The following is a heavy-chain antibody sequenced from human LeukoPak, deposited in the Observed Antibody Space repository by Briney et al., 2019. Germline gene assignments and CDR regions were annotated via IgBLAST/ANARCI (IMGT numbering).Heavy chain of an antibody. J-gene: IGHJ6*02. CDR3: ARDNFVEVIGGYGMDV. CDR2: IYYSGST. V-gene: IGHV4-59*01. Sequence: SGPTLVKPSETLSLTCTVSGGSISSYYWSWIRQPPGKGLEWIGYIYYSGSTNYNPSLKSRVTISVDTSKNQFSLKLSSVTAADTAVYYCARDNFVEVIGGYGMDVWGQGTTVTVSS. D-gene: IGHD2-21*01. CDR1: GGSISSYY.